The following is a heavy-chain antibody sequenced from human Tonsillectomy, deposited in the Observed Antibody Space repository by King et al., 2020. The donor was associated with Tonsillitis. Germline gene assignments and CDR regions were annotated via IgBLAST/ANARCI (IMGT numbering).Heavy chain of an antibody. CDR3: ARHEDVYDAFDI. CDR1: GGSISSSSYY. V-gene: IGHV4-39*01. J-gene: IGHJ3*02. Sequence: QLQESGPGLVKPSETLSLTCTVSGGSISSSSYYWGWIRQPPGKGLEWIGSIKYSGNTYYNPSLKSRVTMSVDTSKNQFSLKLSSVTAADTSVHYCARHEDVYDAFDIWGQGTMVTVSS. CDR2: IKYSGNT. D-gene: IGHD5/OR15-5a*01.